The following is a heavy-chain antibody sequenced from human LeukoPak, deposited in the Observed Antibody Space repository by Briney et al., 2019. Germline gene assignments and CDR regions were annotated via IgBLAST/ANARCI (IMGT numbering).Heavy chain of an antibody. Sequence: PGRSLRLSCTASGFTFGDYAMSWIRQAPGKGLEWVANIKQDGSAKPYVDSVKGRFTISRDNAKNSLFLQMNSLRAEDTAVYYCARDNGWSADFWGQGTLVTVSS. J-gene: IGHJ4*02. D-gene: IGHD2-15*01. CDR2: IKQDGSAK. V-gene: IGHV3-7*03. CDR1: GFTFGDYA. CDR3: ARDNGWSADF.